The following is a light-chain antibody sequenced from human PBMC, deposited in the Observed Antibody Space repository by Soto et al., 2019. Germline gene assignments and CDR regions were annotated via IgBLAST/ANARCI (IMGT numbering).Light chain of an antibody. CDR1: SSDVGGYNY. Sequence: QSVLTQPASVSGSPGQSITISCTGTSSDVGGYNYVSWYQQHPGKAPKLMIYEVSNRPSGVSNRFSGSKSGNTASLTISGLQAEDEADYYCSSYTSSSTLGVFGGGTKLTV. CDR3: SSYTSSSTLGV. J-gene: IGLJ3*02. CDR2: EVS. V-gene: IGLV2-14*01.